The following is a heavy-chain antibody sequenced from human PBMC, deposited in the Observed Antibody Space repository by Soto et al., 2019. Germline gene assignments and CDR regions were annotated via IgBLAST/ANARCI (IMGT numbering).Heavy chain of an antibody. CDR3: ARITTVWSGPYLYYYYMVV. Sequence: QVQLQESGPGLVKPSQTLSLTCTVSGGSISSGGYYWSWIRQHPGKGLEWIGYIYYSGSTYYNPSLNSRVTISLATSTNQFSLKLSSVAAADMAVYYCARITTVWSGPYLYYYYMVVWVKGTTVTVSS. J-gene: IGHJ6*03. CDR2: IYYSGST. D-gene: IGHD3-3*01. CDR1: GGSISSGGYY. V-gene: IGHV4-31*03.